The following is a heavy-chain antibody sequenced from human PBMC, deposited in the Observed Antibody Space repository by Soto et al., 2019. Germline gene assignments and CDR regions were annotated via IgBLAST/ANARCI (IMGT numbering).Heavy chain of an antibody. CDR2: ISGSGGST. J-gene: IGHJ4*02. Sequence: EVQLLESGGGLVQPGGSLRLSCAASGFTFSSYAMSWVRQAPGKGLEWVSAISGSGGSTYYADSVKGRFTISRDNSKNTLYLQMNSLRAEDTAVYYCATIQLLWFGELSSYWGQGTLVTVSS. CDR1: GFTFSSYA. V-gene: IGHV3-23*01. CDR3: ATIQLLWFGELSSY. D-gene: IGHD3-10*01.